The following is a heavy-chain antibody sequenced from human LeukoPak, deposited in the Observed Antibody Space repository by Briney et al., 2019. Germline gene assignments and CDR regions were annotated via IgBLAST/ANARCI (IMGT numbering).Heavy chain of an antibody. J-gene: IGHJ4*02. V-gene: IGHV3-7*01. Sequence: GGCLRLSCAASGFTFSSYWMSWVRQAPGKGLEWVANIKQDGSEKYYVDSVKGRFTISRDNAKNSLYLQMNSLRAEDTAVYYCARDYYGSGSYLNYFDYWGQGTLVTVSS. CDR2: IKQDGSEK. CDR3: ARDYYGSGSYLNYFDY. CDR1: GFTFSSYW. D-gene: IGHD3-10*01.